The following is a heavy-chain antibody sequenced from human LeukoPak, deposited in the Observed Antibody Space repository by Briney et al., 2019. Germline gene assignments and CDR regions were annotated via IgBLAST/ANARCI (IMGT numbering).Heavy chain of an antibody. CDR1: GYTFTSYA. Sequence: ASVKVSCKASGYTFTSYAMNWVRQAPGQGLEWMGWINTNTGNPTYAQGFTGRFVFSLVTSVSTAYLQISSLKAEDTAVYYCARRGSTRDYYGMDVWGQGTTVTVSS. J-gene: IGHJ6*02. CDR2: INTNTGNP. CDR3: ARRGSTRDYYGMDV. V-gene: IGHV7-4-1*02. D-gene: IGHD2-2*01.